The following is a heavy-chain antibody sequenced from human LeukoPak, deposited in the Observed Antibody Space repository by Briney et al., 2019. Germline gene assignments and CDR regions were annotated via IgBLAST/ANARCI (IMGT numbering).Heavy chain of an antibody. V-gene: IGHV3-23*01. CDR3: AKARSITMVRGSPSDP. CDR1: GFTVSRYA. J-gene: IGHJ5*02. CDR2: IRANGDST. Sequence: GGSLRLSCAASGFTVSRYAMSWVRQAPGKGLEWVSGIRANGDSTCYADSVKGRFTISRDNSKNTLYLYMNSLRAEDTAVYYCAKARSITMVRGSPSDPWGQGTLVTVSS. D-gene: IGHD3-10*01.